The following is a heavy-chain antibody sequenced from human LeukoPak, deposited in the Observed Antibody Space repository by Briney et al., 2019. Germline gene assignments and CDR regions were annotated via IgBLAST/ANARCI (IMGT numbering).Heavy chain of an antibody. V-gene: IGHV5-51*01. CDR2: IYPGDSDT. J-gene: IGHJ4*02. CDR1: GYSFTSYW. CDR3: ARRAPGYSSGIDY. Sequence: GESLQISCKGSGYSFTSYWIGWVRQLPGKGLEWMGIIYPGDSDTRYSPSFQGQVTISADKSISTAYLQWSSLKASDTAMYYCARRAPGYSSGIDYWGQGTLVTVSS. D-gene: IGHD6-19*01.